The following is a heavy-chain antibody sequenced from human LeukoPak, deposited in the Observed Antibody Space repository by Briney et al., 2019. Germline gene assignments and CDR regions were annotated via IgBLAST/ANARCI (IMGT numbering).Heavy chain of an antibody. Sequence: GGSLRLSCAASGVTFNKYAMTWVRQAPGKGLEWVSGISSSGGNRDNSDSVNGRFTIYRDNSKNMLYLQMNSLRVEDTAIYYCARVFYTIDYWGQGILVTVSS. J-gene: IGHJ4*02. D-gene: IGHD2/OR15-2a*01. CDR3: ARVFYTIDY. CDR1: GVTFNKYA. CDR2: ISSSGGNR. V-gene: IGHV3-23*01.